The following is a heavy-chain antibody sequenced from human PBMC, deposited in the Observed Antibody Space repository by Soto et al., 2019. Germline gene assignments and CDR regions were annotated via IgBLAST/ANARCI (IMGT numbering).Heavy chain of an antibody. Sequence: SETLSLTCSVSGGLISSYYWSWVRQPPGKGLEWIGYINYSGSTSHNPSLKSRVTISVDKSKNQFSLNLSSVTAADTAMYYCARGGYSSSRYAMDVWGQGTTVTVSS. J-gene: IGHJ6*02. CDR2: INYSGST. V-gene: IGHV4-59*01. D-gene: IGHD6-13*01. CDR1: GGLISSYY. CDR3: ARGGYSSSRYAMDV.